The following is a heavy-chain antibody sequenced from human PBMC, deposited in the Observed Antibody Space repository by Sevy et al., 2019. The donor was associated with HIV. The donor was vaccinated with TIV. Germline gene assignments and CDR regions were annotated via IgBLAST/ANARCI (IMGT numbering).Heavy chain of an antibody. Sequence: GGSLRISCAASGFTFSSYAMHWVRQAPGKGLEWVAVISYDGSNKYYADSVKGRFTISRDNSKNTLYLQMNSLRAEDTAVYYCARDLGCGGDCYFDAFDIWGQGTMVTVSS. D-gene: IGHD2-21*02. J-gene: IGHJ3*02. CDR1: GFTFSSYA. CDR2: ISYDGSNK. CDR3: ARDLGCGGDCYFDAFDI. V-gene: IGHV3-30*04.